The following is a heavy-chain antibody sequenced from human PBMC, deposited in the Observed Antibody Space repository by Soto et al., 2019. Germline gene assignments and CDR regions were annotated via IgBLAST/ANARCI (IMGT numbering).Heavy chain of an antibody. D-gene: IGHD6-19*01. V-gene: IGHV1-46*01. CDR1: GYTFTSYY. CDR3: ARDPRGSSGSVAFDI. J-gene: IGHJ3*02. CDR2: INPSGGST. Sequence: ASVKVSFKASGYTFTSYYMHWLRQAPGQGLEWMGIINPSGGSTSYAQKFQGRVTMTRDTSTSTVYMELSSLRSGDTAVYYCARDPRGSSGSVAFDIWGQGTMVTVSS.